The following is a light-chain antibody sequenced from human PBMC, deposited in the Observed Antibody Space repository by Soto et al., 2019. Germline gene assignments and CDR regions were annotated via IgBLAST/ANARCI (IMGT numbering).Light chain of an antibody. V-gene: IGKV1-6*01. J-gene: IGKJ3*01. Sequence: AIQMTQSPSSLSASVGDRVTITCRASQGIRNDLDWFQQKPGKAPKLLIYAASNLQSGVPARLSGSGSGTEFTLTSSSLQPEDFATYYCLQKYFYPFTFGPGTKVDIK. CDR1: QGIRND. CDR2: AAS. CDR3: LQKYFYPFT.